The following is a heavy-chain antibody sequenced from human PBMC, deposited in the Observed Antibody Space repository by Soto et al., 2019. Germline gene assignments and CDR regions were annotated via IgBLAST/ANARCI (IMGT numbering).Heavy chain of an antibody. Sequence: SETLSLTCAVYGGSFSGYYWSWIRQPPGKGLEWIGEINHSGSTNYNPSLKSRVTISVDTSKNQFSLKLSSVTAEDTAVYYCARDGIGGTAFRGFLDYWGQGTLVTVSS. CDR2: INHSGST. V-gene: IGHV4-34*01. D-gene: IGHD1-7*01. CDR3: ARDGIGGTAFRGFLDY. CDR1: GGSFSGYY. J-gene: IGHJ4*02.